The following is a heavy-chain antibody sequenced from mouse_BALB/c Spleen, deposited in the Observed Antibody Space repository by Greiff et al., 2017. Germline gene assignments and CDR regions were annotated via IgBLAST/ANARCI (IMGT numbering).Heavy chain of an antibody. V-gene: IGHV14-3*02. Sequence: VQLQQSGAELVKPGASVKLSCTASGFNIKDYYMHWVKQRPEQGLEWIGRIDPANGNPKYDPKFQGKATKTTDTSSNTAYMQLSSLTSEDTAVYYCASTMISYYAIDYWGPGTTVTVSS. CDR1: GFNIKDYY. J-gene: IGHJ4*01. D-gene: IGHD2-4*01. CDR3: ASTMISYYAIDY. CDR2: IDPANGNP.